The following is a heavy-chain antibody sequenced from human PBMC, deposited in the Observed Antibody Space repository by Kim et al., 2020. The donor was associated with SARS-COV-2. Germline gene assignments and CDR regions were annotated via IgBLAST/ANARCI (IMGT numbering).Heavy chain of an antibody. CDR1: GFTFINYY. J-gene: IGHJ3*02. D-gene: IGHD3-22*01. CDR3: ARDNAFDSRPFYMAYDI. V-gene: IGHV3-74*03. CDR2: IDHDGSGS. Sequence: GGSLRLSCAASGFTFINYYMHWVRQAPGGGLVWVARIDHDGSGSTYADAVKDRFTISRDNTKNTVYLQMSSLRAEDTAVYFCARDNAFDSRPFYMAYDI.